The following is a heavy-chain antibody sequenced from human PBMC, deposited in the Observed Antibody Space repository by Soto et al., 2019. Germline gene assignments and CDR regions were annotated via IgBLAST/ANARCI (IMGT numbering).Heavy chain of an antibody. D-gene: IGHD1-26*01. CDR1: GGSITGYNHY. V-gene: IGHV4-30-4*02. Sequence: SETLSLAWTVSGGSITGYNHYWTWIRKAPGKGLECIGYIDYSGTTNYSPSLQGRVAISVDKSKNQFSLSLTSVTAADRAVYYCAGGSRGPRWFGPWGQGALVTDS. CDR2: IDYSGTT. J-gene: IGHJ5*02. CDR3: AGGSRGPRWFGP.